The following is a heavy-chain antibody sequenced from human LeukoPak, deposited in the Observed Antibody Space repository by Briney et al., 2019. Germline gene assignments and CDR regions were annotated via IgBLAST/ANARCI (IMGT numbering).Heavy chain of an antibody. CDR3: ARETPRRGETRDGYR. D-gene: IGHD5-24*01. V-gene: IGHV3-7*01. CDR2: IKQDGSET. Sequence: PGGSLRLSCAASGFTFSNYWMNWVRQAPEKGLECLANIKQDGSETYYADSVKGRFTISRDNAKNSLYLQMNSLRAEDTAVYYCARETPRRGETRDGYRWGQGTLVTVSS. CDR1: GFTFSNYW. J-gene: IGHJ4*02.